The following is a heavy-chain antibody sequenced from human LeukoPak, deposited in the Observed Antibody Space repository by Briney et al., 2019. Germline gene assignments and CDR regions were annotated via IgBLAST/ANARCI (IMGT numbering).Heavy chain of an antibody. Sequence: ASVKVSCKVSGYTLTELSMHWVRQAPGKGLEWMGGLDPEDGETIYAQKFQGRVTMTEDTSTDTAYMELSSLRSEDTAVYYCATDGPNYYGSGSYYDYWGQGTLVTVSS. CDR2: LDPEDGET. J-gene: IGHJ4*02. D-gene: IGHD3-10*01. CDR1: GYTLTELS. CDR3: ATDGPNYYGSGSYYDY. V-gene: IGHV1-24*01.